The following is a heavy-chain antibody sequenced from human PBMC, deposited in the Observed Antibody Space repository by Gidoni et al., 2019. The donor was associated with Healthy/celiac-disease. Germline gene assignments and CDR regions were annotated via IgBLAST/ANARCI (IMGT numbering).Heavy chain of an antibody. J-gene: IGHJ1*01. Sequence: VQLVESGGGVVPPGRSLRLSCPASGFPFSSYAMHWVRQAPGKGLEWVAVISYDGSNKYYADSVKGRFTISRDNSKNTLYLQMNSLRAEDTAVYYCARDGTAGSYSYFQHWGQGTLVTVSS. CDR3: ARDGTAGSYSYFQH. V-gene: IGHV3-30-3*01. D-gene: IGHD1-26*01. CDR1: GFPFSSYA. CDR2: ISYDGSNK.